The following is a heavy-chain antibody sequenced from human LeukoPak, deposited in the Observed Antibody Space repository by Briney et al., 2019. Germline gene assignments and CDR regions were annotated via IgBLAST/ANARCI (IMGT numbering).Heavy chain of an antibody. CDR3: AKFSYGDYVA. J-gene: IGHJ5*02. V-gene: IGHV3-30*02. CDR1: GFVFSKNG. D-gene: IGHD4-17*01. CDR2: IRHDETEK. Sequence: PGGSLRLSCAASGFVFSKNGMHWVRQAPGKGLEGVAFIRHDETEKYYADSVKGRFTISRDNSKNTLSLQMTSLRFDDTALYYCAKFSYGDYVAWGPGTLVTVSS.